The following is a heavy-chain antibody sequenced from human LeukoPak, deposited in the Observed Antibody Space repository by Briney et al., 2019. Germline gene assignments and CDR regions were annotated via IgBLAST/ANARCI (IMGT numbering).Heavy chain of an antibody. V-gene: IGHV1-69*13. Sequence: SVKVSCKASGGTFSSYAISWVRQAPAQGLEWMGGIIPIFGTANYAQKFQGRVTITADESTSTAYMELSSLRSEDTAVYYCARGREYSCSSGYDYWGQGTLVTVSS. CDR3: ARGREYSCSSGYDY. CDR1: GGTFSSYA. CDR2: IIPIFGTA. J-gene: IGHJ4*02. D-gene: IGHD6-6*01.